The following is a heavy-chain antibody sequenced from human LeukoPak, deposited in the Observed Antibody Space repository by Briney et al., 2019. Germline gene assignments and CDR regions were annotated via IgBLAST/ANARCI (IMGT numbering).Heavy chain of an antibody. CDR2: ISGSSNIT. V-gene: IGHV3-23*01. CDR3: AKYKDSGGPTFDY. D-gene: IGHD6-19*01. J-gene: IGHJ4*02. Sequence: KTGGSLRPSRAPSAPSLGNYAIRSVRQQPRNGREWVTTISGSSNITTYVDSLKGRFTISRDNSKNTLFLQMNSLRAEGTSVYYCAKYKDSGGPTFDYWGQETLVTVSS. CDR1: APSLGNYA.